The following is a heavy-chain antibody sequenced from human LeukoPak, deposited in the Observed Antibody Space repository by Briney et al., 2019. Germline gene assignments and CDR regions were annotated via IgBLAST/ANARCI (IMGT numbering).Heavy chain of an antibody. V-gene: IGHV4-59*11. J-gene: IGHJ2*01. CDR2: VHSSGST. Sequence: SETLSLTCTVSGGSIGSHYWTWIRQPPGKGREWIGYVHSSGSTCYNPFLKSRVTISVDTSKSQFSLKLNSVTAAVTAVYHCARDAAPVRDSWYFDLWGRGTLVTVSS. CDR3: ARDAAPVRDSWYFDL. CDR1: GGSIGSHY. D-gene: IGHD5-24*01.